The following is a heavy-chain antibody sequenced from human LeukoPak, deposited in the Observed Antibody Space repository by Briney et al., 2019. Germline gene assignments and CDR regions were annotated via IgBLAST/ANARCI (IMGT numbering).Heavy chain of an antibody. CDR3: ARNRYYYGSRNYGVPNWFDP. CDR1: GGSISSSSYY. CDR2: IYYSGNT. J-gene: IGHJ5*02. V-gene: IGHV4-39*01. D-gene: IGHD3-10*01. Sequence: SETLSLTCTVSGGSISSSSYYWGWIRQPPGKGLEWIGSIYYSGNTYYKPSLESRVTISVHTSKNQFSLRLSSVTAADTAVYYCARNRYYYGSRNYGVPNWFDPWGQGTLVTVSS.